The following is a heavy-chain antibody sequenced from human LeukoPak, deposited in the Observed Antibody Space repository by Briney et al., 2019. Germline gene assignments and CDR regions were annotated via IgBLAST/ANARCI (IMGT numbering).Heavy chain of an antibody. V-gene: IGHV3-23*01. CDR2: IGGSGTRT. J-gene: IGHJ4*02. CDR1: EFSVGSNY. D-gene: IGHD2-2*03. CDR3: AKDSHWILFDD. Sequence: GGSLRLSCAASEFSVGSNYMTWVRQAPGKGLEWVSGIGGSGTRTYYADSVKGRFTISRDNSKNTLYLQMNSLRDEDTAVYYCAKDSHWILFDDWGQGTLVTVSS.